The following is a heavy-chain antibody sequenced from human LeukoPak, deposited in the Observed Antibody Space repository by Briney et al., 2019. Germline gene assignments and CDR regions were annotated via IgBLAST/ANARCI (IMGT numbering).Heavy chain of an antibody. CDR1: SASFSGYY. V-gene: IGHV4-34*01. CDR3: ARGWCSSTSCPTPYYYYGMDV. D-gene: IGHD2-2*01. CDR2: TNHSGST. Sequence: PSETLSLTCAVYSASFSGYYWSWIRQPPGKGLEWIGETNHSGSTNYNPSLKSRVTISVDTSKNQFSLKLSSVSAADTAVYYCARGWCSSTSCPTPYYYYGMDVWAKGPRSPSPQ. J-gene: IGHJ6*01.